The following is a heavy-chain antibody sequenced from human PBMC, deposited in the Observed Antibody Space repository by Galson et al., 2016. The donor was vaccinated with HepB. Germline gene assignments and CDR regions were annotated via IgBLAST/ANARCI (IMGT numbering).Heavy chain of an antibody. V-gene: IGHV3-30-3*01. CDR3: ARSTSDSSTWYVNYYYGMDV. D-gene: IGHD6-13*01. CDR1: GFTFNTYS. Sequence: SLRLSCAASGFTFNTYSIDWVRQAPGKGLEWVAEISYDGSEKDYADSVKGRFTISRDNSKNMLYLQMNSLRNEDTAVYYCARSTSDSSTWYVNYYYGMDVWGQGTTVTVSS. J-gene: IGHJ6*02. CDR2: ISYDGSEK.